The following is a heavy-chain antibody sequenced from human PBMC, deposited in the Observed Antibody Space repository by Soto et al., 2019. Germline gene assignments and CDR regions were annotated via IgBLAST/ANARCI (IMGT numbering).Heavy chain of an antibody. CDR3: ARDPSTINKLIGVWFDP. Sequence: ASVRVSCKASGYTFTGYYMHWVRQDPGQGLEWMGWIKPNSGGLNYAQKFQGWVTMTRNTSISTAYMELSRLISDDTAMYYCARDPSTINKLIGVWFDPWGQGTLVTVSA. CDR2: IKPNSGGL. CDR1: GYTFTGYY. J-gene: IGHJ5*02. V-gene: IGHV1-2*04. D-gene: IGHD4-4*01.